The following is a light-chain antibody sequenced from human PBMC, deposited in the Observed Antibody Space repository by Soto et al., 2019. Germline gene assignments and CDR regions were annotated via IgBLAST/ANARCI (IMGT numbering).Light chain of an antibody. V-gene: IGLV2-14*01. J-gene: IGLJ1*01. CDR3: SSYTISSTYV. CDR1: SSDIDGYNY. CDR2: DVT. Sequence: QSALTQPASVSGCPGQSITISCTEASSDIDGYNYVSWYQQHPVKAPKLIIYDVTNRPSGVSNRFSGSKSVNTASLTISGLQAEDEADYYCSSYTISSTYVFGTGTKVTVL.